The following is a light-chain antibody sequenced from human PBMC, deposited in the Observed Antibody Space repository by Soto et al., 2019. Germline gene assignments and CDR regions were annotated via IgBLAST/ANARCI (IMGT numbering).Light chain of an antibody. CDR3: QQYDTYPLT. Sequence: DIQMTQSPSTLSASVGDRVTVTCRASQRIGSWLAWYQQKAGRAPKLLIYEASSLESGVPSRFSGSASGTEFTLTIISLQPDDFATYYCQQYDTYPLTFGQGTKVDI. CDR1: QRIGSW. V-gene: IGKV1-5*03. CDR2: EAS. J-gene: IGKJ1*01.